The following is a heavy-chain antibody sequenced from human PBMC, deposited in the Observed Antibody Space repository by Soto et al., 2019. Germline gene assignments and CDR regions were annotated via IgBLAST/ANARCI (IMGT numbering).Heavy chain of an antibody. CDR3: AREARGYGGGYSYYGMDV. CDR2: IIPLFGSP. D-gene: IGHD6-25*01. CDR1: GGSFSDSA. Sequence: QVQLVQSGPEVKKPGSSVKVSCKASGGSFSDSALSWVRQAPGQGLEGMGGIIPLFGSPDYAQKFLGRVTVTADESTSTAYMELSRLRTEDTAVYYCAREARGYGGGYSYYGMDVWGQGTTVTVS. V-gene: IGHV1-69*01. J-gene: IGHJ6*02.